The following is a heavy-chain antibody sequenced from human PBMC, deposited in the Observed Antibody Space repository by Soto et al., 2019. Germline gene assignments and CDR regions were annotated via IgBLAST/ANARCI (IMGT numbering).Heavy chain of an antibody. Sequence: PGGSLRLSCAASGFTFNSYAMSWVRQAPGKGLEWVSAISGSGGSTYYADSVKGRFTISRDNSNNTLYLQMNSLRAEDTAVYYCAKDHYYGSGSYYLCFDFWGQGTLVTVSS. CDR3: AKDHYYGSGSYYLCFDF. J-gene: IGHJ4*02. D-gene: IGHD3-10*01. CDR1: GFTFNSYA. V-gene: IGHV3-23*01. CDR2: ISGSGGST.